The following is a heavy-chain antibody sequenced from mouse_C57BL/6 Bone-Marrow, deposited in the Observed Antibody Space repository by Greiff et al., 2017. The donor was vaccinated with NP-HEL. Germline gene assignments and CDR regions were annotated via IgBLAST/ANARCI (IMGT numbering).Heavy chain of an antibody. Sequence: QVQLQQPGAELVRPGSSVKLSCKASGYTFTSYWMDWVKQRPGQGLEWIGNIYPSDSETHYNQKFKDKATLTVDKSSSTAYMQLSSLTSEDSAVYYCASLLGGGSSYERFAYWGQGTLVTVSA. V-gene: IGHV1-61*01. D-gene: IGHD1-1*01. CDR3: ASLLGGGSSYERFAY. CDR1: GYTFTSYW. J-gene: IGHJ3*01. CDR2: IYPSDSET.